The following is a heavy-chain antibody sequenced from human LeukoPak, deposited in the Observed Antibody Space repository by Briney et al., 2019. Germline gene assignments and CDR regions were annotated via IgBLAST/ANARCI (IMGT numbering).Heavy chain of an antibody. CDR2: ISYDGSNK. J-gene: IGHJ4*02. Sequence: PGGSLRLSCAASGFTFSSYGMHWVRQAPGKGLEWVAVISYDGSNKYYADSVEGRFTISRDNSKNTLYLQMNSLRAEDTAVYYCAKEDYYDSSGYYLDYWGQGTLVTVSS. V-gene: IGHV3-30*18. CDR1: GFTFSSYG. CDR3: AKEDYYDSSGYYLDY. D-gene: IGHD3-22*01.